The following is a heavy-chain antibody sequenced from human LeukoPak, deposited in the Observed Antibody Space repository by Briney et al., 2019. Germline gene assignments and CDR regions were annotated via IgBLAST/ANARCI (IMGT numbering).Heavy chain of an antibody. D-gene: IGHD1-1*01. Sequence: SETLSLTCAVYGGSFSGYYWSWIRQPPGKGLEWIGEINHSGSTNYNPSLKSRVTISVETSKNQFSLKLSSVTAADTAVYYCAPLRAGSQRYYYYGMDVWGQGTTVTVSS. J-gene: IGHJ6*02. CDR1: GGSFSGYY. CDR2: INHSGST. V-gene: IGHV4-34*01. CDR3: APLRAGSQRYYYYGMDV.